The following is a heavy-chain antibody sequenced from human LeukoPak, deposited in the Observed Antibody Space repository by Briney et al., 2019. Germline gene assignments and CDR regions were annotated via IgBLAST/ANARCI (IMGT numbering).Heavy chain of an antibody. CDR3: AREAGYDNSSWYSTYYYYGMDV. Sequence: GGSLRLSCAASGFTFSSYSMNWVRQAPGKGLEWVSSISSSSSYIYYADSVKGRFTISRDNAKNSLYLQMNSLRAEDTAVYYCAREAGYDNSSWYSTYYYYGMDVWGQGTTVTVSS. J-gene: IGHJ6*02. CDR1: GFTFSSYS. CDR2: ISSSSSYI. V-gene: IGHV3-21*01. D-gene: IGHD6-13*01.